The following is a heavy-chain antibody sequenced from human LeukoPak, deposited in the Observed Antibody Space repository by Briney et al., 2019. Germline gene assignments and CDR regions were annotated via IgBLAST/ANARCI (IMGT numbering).Heavy chain of an antibody. D-gene: IGHD1-26*01. V-gene: IGHV3-53*01. CDR2: IYSGGST. CDR3: ARELREHGVFDI. CDR1: GFTFSDYN. Sequence: SGGSLRLSCAASGFTFSDYNMRWIRQAPGKGLEWVSEIYSGGSTYYAASVKGRFSISRDNSKNTVYLQMNSLRVEDTAVYYCARELREHGVFDIWGQGIMVTVSS. J-gene: IGHJ3*02.